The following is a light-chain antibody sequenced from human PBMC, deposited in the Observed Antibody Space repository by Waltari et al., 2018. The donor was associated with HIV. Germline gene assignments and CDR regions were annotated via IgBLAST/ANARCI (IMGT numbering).Light chain of an antibody. CDR1: SSDDGGYNY. Sequence: QSALTQPPSASGSPGQSVTISCTGTSSDDGGYNYVSWYQQHSGKAPKLLIYEVSKLPSGFPGLFSGSTSVNTASLTVSGLQADDEAYYYCISYADRNDRFVFGTGTKVTVL. V-gene: IGLV2-8*01. CDR3: ISYADRNDRFV. J-gene: IGLJ1*01. CDR2: EVS.